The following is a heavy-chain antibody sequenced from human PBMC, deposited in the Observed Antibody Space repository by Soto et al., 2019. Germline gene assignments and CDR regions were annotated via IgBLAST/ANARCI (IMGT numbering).Heavy chain of an antibody. CDR2: ISNTGSTV. J-gene: IGHJ4*02. CDR1: GGSISSYY. CDR3: ARAGSESRGYYFFDS. Sequence: LSLTCTVSGGSISSYYWSWIRQPPGKGLEWVAHISNTGSTVFFADSVKGRFTISRDNTKNSVYLQMNSLRAGDTAVYYCARAGSESRGYYFFDSWGQGAQVTVSS. D-gene: IGHD3-22*01. V-gene: IGHV3-11*04.